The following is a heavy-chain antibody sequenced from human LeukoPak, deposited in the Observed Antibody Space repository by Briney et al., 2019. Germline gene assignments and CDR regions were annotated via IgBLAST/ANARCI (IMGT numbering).Heavy chain of an antibody. Sequence: SETLSLTCALYGGSFSGYYWSWIRQPPGKGLEWIGEINHSGSTNYNPSLKSRVTISVDTSKNQFSLKLSSVTAADTAVYYCARATGYSSTWGQGTLVTVSS. CDR3: ARATGYSST. J-gene: IGHJ5*02. V-gene: IGHV4-34*01. D-gene: IGHD6-19*01. CDR1: GGSFSGYY. CDR2: INHSGST.